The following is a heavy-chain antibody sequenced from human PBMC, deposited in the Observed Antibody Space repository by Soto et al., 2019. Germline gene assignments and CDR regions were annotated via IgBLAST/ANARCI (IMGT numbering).Heavy chain of an antibody. J-gene: IGHJ4*02. D-gene: IGHD6-19*01. CDR3: AKQESSGWTFSDY. Sequence: EVQVLESGGGLVQPGGSLRLSCAASGFTFASYAMGWVRQAPGKGLEWVSGITGRGGSTYYVDSVKGRFTISRDNSKNTLYLQMNSLRAEDTAVYYCAKQESSGWTFSDYWGQGTLVTVSA. V-gene: IGHV3-23*01. CDR1: GFTFASYA. CDR2: ITGRGGST.